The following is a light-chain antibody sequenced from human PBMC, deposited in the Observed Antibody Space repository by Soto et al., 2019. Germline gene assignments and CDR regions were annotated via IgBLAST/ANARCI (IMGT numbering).Light chain of an antibody. CDR3: QHRYNWLIA. CDR1: QSVSSY. CDR2: DVS. V-gene: IGKV3-11*01. Sequence: EVVLTQSPVTISLSXGERATLSXXASQSVSSYLAWYQQKPGQAPSLLIYDVSNRATGIPARFSGSGSGTDFTLTISSLEPEDFAVYYCQHRYNWLIAFGQGTRLENK. J-gene: IGKJ5*01.